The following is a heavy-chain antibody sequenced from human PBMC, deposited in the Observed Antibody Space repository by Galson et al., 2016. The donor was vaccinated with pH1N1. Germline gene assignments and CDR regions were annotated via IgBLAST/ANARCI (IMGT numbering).Heavy chain of an antibody. CDR2: GDT. J-gene: IGHJ6*02. Sequence: GDTNYAQKFQERVTITRDMSTSTAYMELTTLRSEDTAVYYCAADTLFLAYPKRRYYYYAMDVWGQGTTVTVSS. V-gene: IGHV1-58*01. CDR3: AADTLFLAYPKRRYYYYAMDV. D-gene: IGHD3-3*01.